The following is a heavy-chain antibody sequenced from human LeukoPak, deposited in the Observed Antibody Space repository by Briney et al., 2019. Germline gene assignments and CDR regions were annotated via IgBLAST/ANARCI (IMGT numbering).Heavy chain of an antibody. V-gene: IGHV4-34*01. CDR2: INHSGST. CDR3: ARIAESSGWSRGRYFQH. J-gene: IGHJ1*01. Sequence: SETLSLTRAVYGGSFSGYYWSWIRQPPGKGLEWIGEINHSGSTNYNPSLKSRVTTSVDTSKNQFSLKLSSVTAADTAVYYCARIAESSGWSRGRYFQHWGQGTLVTVSS. CDR1: GGSFSGYY. D-gene: IGHD6-19*01.